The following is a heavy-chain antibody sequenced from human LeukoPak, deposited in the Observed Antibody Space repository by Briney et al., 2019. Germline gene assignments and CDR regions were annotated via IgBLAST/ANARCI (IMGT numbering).Heavy chain of an antibody. D-gene: IGHD3-16*01. CDR3: ATETALFAGAHDAFDT. V-gene: IGHV4-61*09. J-gene: IGHJ3*02. CDR2: IHGSGST. Sequence: SETLSLTCTVSGGSVNSGSTAWSWIRQPAGKGLEWIGHIHGSGSTNYNPSVKSRVSISLDTSKNQVSLELTSVTAADTAVYYCATETALFAGAHDAFDTWGQGTLGTLSS. CDR1: GGSVNSGSTA.